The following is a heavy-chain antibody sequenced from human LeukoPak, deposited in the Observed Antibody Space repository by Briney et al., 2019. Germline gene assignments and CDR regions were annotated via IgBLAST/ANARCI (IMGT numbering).Heavy chain of an antibody. D-gene: IGHD5-18*01. Sequence: ASVKVSCKASGYTFTGYYMHWVRQAPGQGLEWMGGIIPIFGTANYAQKFQGRVTITADESTSTAYMELSSLRSEDTAVYYCAFKSREEQLWDSGYYYYYMDVWGKGTTVTISS. J-gene: IGHJ6*03. V-gene: IGHV1-69*13. CDR1: GYTFTGYY. CDR2: IIPIFGTA. CDR3: AFKSREEQLWDSGYYYYYMDV.